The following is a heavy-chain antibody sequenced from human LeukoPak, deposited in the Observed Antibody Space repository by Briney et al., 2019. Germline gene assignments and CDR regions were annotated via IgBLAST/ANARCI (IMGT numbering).Heavy chain of an antibody. CDR3: ARGSITIFGVVIPSDY. Sequence: ASVKVSCKASGYTFTGYYMHWVRQAPGQGLEWMGWINPNSGGTNYAQKFQGRVTMTRDTSISTAYMELSRLRSDGTAVYYCARGSITIFGVVIPSDYWGQGTLVTVSS. CDR1: GYTFTGYY. CDR2: INPNSGGT. J-gene: IGHJ4*02. D-gene: IGHD3-3*01. V-gene: IGHV1-2*02.